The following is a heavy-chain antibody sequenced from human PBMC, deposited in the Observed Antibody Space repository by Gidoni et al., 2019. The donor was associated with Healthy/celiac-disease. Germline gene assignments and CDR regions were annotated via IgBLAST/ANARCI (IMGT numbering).Heavy chain of an antibody. CDR2: INHSGST. Sequence: QVQLQQWGAGLLKPSETLSLTCAVYGGSFGGYYWSWIRQPPGKGLEWIGEINHSGSTNYNPSLKSRVTISVDTSKNQFSLKLSSVTAADTAVYYCARRTYFDYWGQGTLVTVSS. D-gene: IGHD2-8*01. CDR1: GGSFGGYY. CDR3: ARRTYFDY. V-gene: IGHV4-34*01. J-gene: IGHJ4*02.